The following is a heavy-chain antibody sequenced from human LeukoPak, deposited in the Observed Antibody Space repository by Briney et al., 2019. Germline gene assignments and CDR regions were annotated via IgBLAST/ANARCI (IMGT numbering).Heavy chain of an antibody. D-gene: IGHD7-27*01. V-gene: IGHV1-69*04. CDR3: ARDGLGNYGMDV. J-gene: IGHJ6*02. CDR2: IIPIFGIA. CDR1: GGTFSSYA. Sequence: SVKVSCKASGGTFSSYAISWVRQAPGQGLEWMGRIIPIFGIANYAQKFQGGVTITADKSTSTAYMELSSLRSEDTAVYYCARDGLGNYGMDVWGQGTTVTVSS.